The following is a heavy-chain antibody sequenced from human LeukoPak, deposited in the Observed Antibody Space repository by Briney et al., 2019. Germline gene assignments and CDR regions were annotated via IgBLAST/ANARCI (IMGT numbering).Heavy chain of an antibody. CDR2: IYYSGST. Sequence: SETLSLTCTVSGGSISSYYWSWIRQPPGKGLEWIGYIYYSGSTNYNPSLKSRVTISVDTSKNQFSLKLSSVTAADTAVYYCARVGYYYGSGSYYLDYWGQGTLVTVSS. J-gene: IGHJ4*02. V-gene: IGHV4-59*12. CDR1: GGSISSYY. CDR3: ARVGYYYGSGSYYLDY. D-gene: IGHD3-10*01.